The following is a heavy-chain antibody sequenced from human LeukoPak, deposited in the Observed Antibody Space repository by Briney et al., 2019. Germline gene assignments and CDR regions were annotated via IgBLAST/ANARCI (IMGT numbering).Heavy chain of an antibody. CDR1: GFTFGSYS. D-gene: IGHD6-13*01. CDR2: ISSSSSYI. V-gene: IGHV3-21*01. CDR3: ARVPLPGIAAAGPYFDY. Sequence: GGSLRLSCAASGFTFGSYSMNWVRQAPGKGLEWVSSISSSSSYIYYADSVKGRFTISRDNAKNSLYLQMNSLRAEDTAVYYCARVPLPGIAAAGPYFDYWGQGTLVTVSS. J-gene: IGHJ4*02.